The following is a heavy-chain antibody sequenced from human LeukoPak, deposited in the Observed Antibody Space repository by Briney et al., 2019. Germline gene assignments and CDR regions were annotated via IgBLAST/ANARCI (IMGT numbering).Heavy chain of an antibody. D-gene: IGHD3-22*01. V-gene: IGHV4-59*01. CDR1: GDSISSSY. CDR2: VHYTGKT. J-gene: IGHJ4*02. CDR3: ARGYYDRSGSSNPFDS. Sequence: SETLSLTCTVSGDSISSSYWSWVRQPPGKRLEWVGYVHYTGKTNYNPSLNNRATISVDMSKNQFSLTLTSVTVADTAMYYCARGYYDRSGSSNPFDSWGQGTLVTVSA.